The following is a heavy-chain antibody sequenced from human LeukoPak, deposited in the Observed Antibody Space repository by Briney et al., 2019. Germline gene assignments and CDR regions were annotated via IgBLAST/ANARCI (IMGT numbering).Heavy chain of an antibody. Sequence: GGSLGLSCAASGFTLSTYWMSWVRQAPGKGLEWVANIKQDGSDKFYADSMKGRFTISRDNAKNSVYLQMDSLRVEDTAVYYCTRDYRGKDVWGRGTTVTVSS. J-gene: IGHJ6*02. CDR3: TRDYRGKDV. V-gene: IGHV3-7*01. CDR2: IKQDGSDK. D-gene: IGHD3-16*02. CDR1: GFTLSTYW.